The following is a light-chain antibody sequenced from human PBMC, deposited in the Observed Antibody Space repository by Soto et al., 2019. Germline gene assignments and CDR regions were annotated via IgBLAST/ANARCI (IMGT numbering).Light chain of an antibody. Sequence: DIVLTQSPDSLAVSLGERATINCKSSQSVLYSSDNKNYLTWYQQKPGQPPKLLIYWASTRESGVPDRFSGSASGTDFTLTISSLQAEDVAVYYCHQYYTPPQTFGQGTKVDIK. J-gene: IGKJ1*01. V-gene: IGKV4-1*01. CDR1: QSVLYSSDNKNY. CDR3: HQYYTPPQT. CDR2: WAS.